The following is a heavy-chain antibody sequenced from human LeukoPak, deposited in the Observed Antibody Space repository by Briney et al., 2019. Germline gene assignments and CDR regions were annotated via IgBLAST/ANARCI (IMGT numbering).Heavy chain of an antibody. Sequence: GGSLRLSCAASGFTFSGYSMNWVRQAPGKGLEWVSSISSSSSYIYYADSVKGRFTISRDNAKNSLYLQMNSLRAEDTAVYYCARIPLGDYYYMDVWGKGTTVTVSS. J-gene: IGHJ6*03. CDR3: ARIPLGDYYYMDV. CDR1: GFTFSGYS. D-gene: IGHD3-10*01. V-gene: IGHV3-21*01. CDR2: ISSSSSYI.